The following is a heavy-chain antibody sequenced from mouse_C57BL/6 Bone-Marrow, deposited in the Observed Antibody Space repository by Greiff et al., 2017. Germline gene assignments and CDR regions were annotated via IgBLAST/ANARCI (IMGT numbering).Heavy chain of an antibody. V-gene: IGHV1-69*01. D-gene: IGHD1-1*01. CDR2: IDPSDSYT. CDR3: ATLFYFDY. Sequence: VQLQQPGAELVMPGASVKLSCKASGYTFTSYWMHWVKQRPGQGLEWIGEIDPSDSYTNYNQKFQGKSTLTVDKSSSTAYMQLSSLTSEDSAVYYCATLFYFDYWGQGTTLTVSS. CDR1: GYTFTSYW. J-gene: IGHJ2*01.